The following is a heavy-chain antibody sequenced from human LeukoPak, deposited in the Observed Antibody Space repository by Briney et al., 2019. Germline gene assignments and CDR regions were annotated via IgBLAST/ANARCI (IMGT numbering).Heavy chain of an antibody. Sequence: GASVKVSCKASGHTFTTYYVHLVRQAPGQGLERMGVINPSGDGTNYPQRFQDRVTLTKDTSTNTVYMELSSLRSEDTAIYYCAKETPNTGWFDPWGQGTLVTVSS. CDR2: INPSGDGT. CDR1: GHTFTTYY. V-gene: IGHV1-46*01. CDR3: AKETPNTGWFDP. D-gene: IGHD1-14*01. J-gene: IGHJ5*02.